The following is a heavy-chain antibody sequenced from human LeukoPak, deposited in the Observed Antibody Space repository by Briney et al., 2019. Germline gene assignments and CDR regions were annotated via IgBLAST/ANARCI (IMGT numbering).Heavy chain of an antibody. V-gene: IGHV4-34*01. CDR1: GASIRSHY. Sequence: SETLSLTCTVSGASIRSHYWSWIRQPPGKGLEWIGEINHSENTNYNPSLKSRVTLSVDTSKNQFSLKVRSVTAADTAVYYCARARGEVHIDYWGQGTLVTVSS. J-gene: IGHJ4*02. CDR2: INHSENT. D-gene: IGHD3-10*01. CDR3: ARARGEVHIDY.